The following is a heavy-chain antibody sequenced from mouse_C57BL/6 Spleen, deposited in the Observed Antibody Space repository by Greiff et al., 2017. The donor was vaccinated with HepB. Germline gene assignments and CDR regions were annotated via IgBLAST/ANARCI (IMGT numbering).Heavy chain of an antibody. V-gene: IGHV3-6*01. Sequence: VQLVESGPGLVKPSQSLSLTCSVTGYSITSGYYWNWIRQFPGNKLEWMGYISYDGSNNYNPSLKNRISITRDTSKNQFFLKLNSVTTEDTATYYCAREGYYGSSYFDYWGQGTTLTVSS. J-gene: IGHJ2*01. CDR3: AREGYYGSSYFDY. D-gene: IGHD1-1*01. CDR2: ISYDGSN. CDR1: GYSITSGYY.